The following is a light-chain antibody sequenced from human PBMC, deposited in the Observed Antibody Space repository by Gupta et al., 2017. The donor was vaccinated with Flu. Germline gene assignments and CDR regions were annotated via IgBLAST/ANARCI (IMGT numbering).Light chain of an antibody. V-gene: IGLV7-43*01. CDR2: KTN. CDR1: TGAVTSASY. Sequence: QTAVTKESALTVSPGETVTLTCTSTTGAVTSASYPTWFQQKPGQAPRALSYKTNNKHSWTPARFSGSLLGDNAALTLSDVRPEDEAEYYCLLYSGGTEWVFGGGTKVTVL. J-gene: IGLJ2*01. CDR3: LLYSGGTEWV.